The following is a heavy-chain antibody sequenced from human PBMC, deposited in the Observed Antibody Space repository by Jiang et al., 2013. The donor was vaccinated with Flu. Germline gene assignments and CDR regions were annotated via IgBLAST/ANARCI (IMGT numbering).Heavy chain of an antibody. CDR1: GGSISSSSYY. CDR2: IYYSGST. J-gene: IGHJ5*02. Sequence: GPGLVKPSETLSLTCTVSGGSISSSSYYWGWIRQPPGKGLEWIGSIYYSGSTYYNPSLKSRVTISVDTSKNQFSLKLSSVTAADTAVYYCARQGFKGEQWLVPAVGWFDPWGQGTLVTVSS. D-gene: IGHD6-19*01. CDR3: ARQGFKGEQWLVPAVGWFDP. V-gene: IGHV4-39*01.